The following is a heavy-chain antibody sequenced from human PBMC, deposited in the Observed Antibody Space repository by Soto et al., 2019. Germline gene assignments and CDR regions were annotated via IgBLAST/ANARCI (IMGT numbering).Heavy chain of an antibody. V-gene: IGHV3-30-3*01. CDR1: GFTFNIYA. Sequence: QAQLVESGGGVVQPGRSLTLSCAASGFTFNIYALHWVRQAPGKGLEWVAVISFDGTKKYYSDSVKGRFTISRDNLKNTLYLQLNNLRVEDAALYFCAREDDYGYRYINYGLDVWGQGTTVTVSS. CDR2: ISFDGTKK. D-gene: IGHD4-17*01. CDR3: AREDDYGYRYINYGLDV. J-gene: IGHJ6*02.